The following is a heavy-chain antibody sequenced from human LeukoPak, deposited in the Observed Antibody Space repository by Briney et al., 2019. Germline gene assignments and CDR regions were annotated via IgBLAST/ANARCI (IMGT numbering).Heavy chain of an antibody. D-gene: IGHD2-2*02. V-gene: IGHV1-69*04. CDR1: GGTFSSYA. Sequence: GASVKVSCKASGGTFSSYAISWVRQAPGQGLEWMGRIIPILGIANYAQKFQGRVTITADKSTSTAYMELSSLRSEDTAVYYCARDGRVVPAAIREVGIDPWGQGTLVTVSS. CDR2: IIPILGIA. CDR3: ARDGRVVPAAIREVGIDP. J-gene: IGHJ5*02.